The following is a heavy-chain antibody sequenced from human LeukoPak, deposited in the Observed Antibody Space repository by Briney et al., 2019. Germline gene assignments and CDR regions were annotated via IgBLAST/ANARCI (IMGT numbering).Heavy chain of an antibody. D-gene: IGHD2/OR15-2a*01. V-gene: IGHV3-23*01. CDR1: GYKFTNFG. CDR3: ATSTRGGFDY. Sequence: ASVKVSCKASGYKFTNFGLSWVRQAPGKGLEWVSAISGSGGSTYYADSVKGRFTISRDNAKNTLYLQMNSLRAEDTAVYYCATSTRGGFDYWGQGTLVTVSS. CDR2: ISGSGGST. J-gene: IGHJ4*02.